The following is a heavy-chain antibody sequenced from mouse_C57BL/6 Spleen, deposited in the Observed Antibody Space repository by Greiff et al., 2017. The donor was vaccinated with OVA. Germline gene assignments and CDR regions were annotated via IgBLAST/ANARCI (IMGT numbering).Heavy chain of an antibody. CDR2: ISSGSSTI. J-gene: IGHJ2*01. CDR3: ARHYYGSSYQGDYFDY. CDR1: GFTFSDYG. Sequence: EVQLVESGGGLVKPGGSLKLSCAASGFTFSDYGMHWVRQAPEKGLEWVAYISSGSSTIYYADTVKGRFTISRDNAKNTLFLQMTSLRSEETAMYYGARHYYGSSYQGDYFDYWGQGTTLTVSS. D-gene: IGHD1-1*01. V-gene: IGHV5-17*01.